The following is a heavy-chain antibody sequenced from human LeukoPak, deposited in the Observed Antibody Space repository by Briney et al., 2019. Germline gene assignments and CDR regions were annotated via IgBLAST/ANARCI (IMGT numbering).Heavy chain of an antibody. CDR3: AKDLVRSGSGY. CDR1: GFSFISYA. Sequence: GGSLRLSCAASGFSFISYAMSWVRQAPGKGLEWVSAISGCGGNTYYADSVKGRFTISRDNSKNTLYLQMNSLRAEDTAVYYCAKDLVRSGSGYWGQGTLVTVSS. D-gene: IGHD6-19*01. V-gene: IGHV3-23*01. J-gene: IGHJ4*02. CDR2: ISGCGGNT.